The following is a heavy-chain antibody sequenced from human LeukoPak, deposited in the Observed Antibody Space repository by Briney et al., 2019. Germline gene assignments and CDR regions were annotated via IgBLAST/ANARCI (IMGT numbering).Heavy chain of an antibody. J-gene: IGHJ4*02. CDR3: ARVDLVGATEFDY. CDR1: GGSISSSSYY. CDR2: IYYSGST. V-gene: IGHV4-39*07. D-gene: IGHD1-26*01. Sequence: SETLSLTCTVSGGSISSSSYYWGWIRQPPGRGLEWIGSIYYSGSTYYNPSLKSRATISVDTSKNQFSLKLSSVTAADTAVYYCARVDLVGATEFDYWGQGTLVTVSS.